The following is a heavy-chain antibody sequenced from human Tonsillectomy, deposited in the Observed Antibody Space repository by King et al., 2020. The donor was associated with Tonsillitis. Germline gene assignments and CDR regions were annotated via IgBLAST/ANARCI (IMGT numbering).Heavy chain of an antibody. CDR2: INPNSGGT. D-gene: IGHD3-22*01. J-gene: IGHJ4*02. CDR3: ASALSTDYYDGCGYYYSTKRGGLDY. Sequence: QLVESGAEVKKPGASVKVSCKTSGYTFTGYFIHWVRQAPGQGLDWMGWINPNSGGTYYAQKFQGRVTMTKDTSISTAYMDLSRLRSDDTAVYYCASALSTDYYDGCGYYYSTKRGGLDYWGQGTLVTVSS. V-gene: IGHV1-2*02. CDR1: GYTFTGYF.